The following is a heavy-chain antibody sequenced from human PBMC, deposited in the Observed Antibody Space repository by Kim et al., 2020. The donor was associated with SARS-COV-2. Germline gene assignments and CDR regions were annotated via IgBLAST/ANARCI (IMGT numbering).Heavy chain of an antibody. CDR2: IYYSGST. J-gene: IGHJ6*02. CDR3: ARGPKEGEYYYYYGMDV. D-gene: IGHD3-16*01. CDR1: GGSISSGGYY. Sequence: SETLSLTCTVSGGSISSGGYYWSWIRQHPGKGLEWIGYIYYSGSTYYNPSLKSRVTISVDTSKNQFSLKLSSVTAADTAVYYCARGPKEGEYYYYYGMDVWGQGTTVTVSS. V-gene: IGHV4-31*03.